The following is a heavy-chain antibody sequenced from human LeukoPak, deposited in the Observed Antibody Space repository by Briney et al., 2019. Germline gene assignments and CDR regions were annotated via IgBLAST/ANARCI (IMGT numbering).Heavy chain of an antibody. CDR1: GGTFSSYA. D-gene: IGHD6-6*01. Sequence: EASVKVSCKASGGTFSSYAISWVRQAPGQGLEWMGGIIPIFGTAIYAQKFQDRVTITTDESTSTAYMELSSLRSEDTAVYYCASYSSSSPSFGYWGQGTLVTVSS. CDR2: IIPIFGTA. J-gene: IGHJ4*02. V-gene: IGHV1-69*05. CDR3: ASYSSSSPSFGY.